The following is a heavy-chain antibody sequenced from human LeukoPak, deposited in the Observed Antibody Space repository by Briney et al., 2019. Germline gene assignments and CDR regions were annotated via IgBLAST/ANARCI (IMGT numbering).Heavy chain of an antibody. V-gene: IGHV3-66*04. D-gene: IGHD3-22*01. Sequence: GGSLRLSCAASGFTVSRNYMSWVRQAPGKGLVWVSIIYSGGSIYYADSVKGRFTISRDISKNTLYLQMNSLRAEDTAVYYCARLMDDSSGYFPDAFDIWGQGTMVTVSS. CDR2: IYSGGSI. CDR1: GFTVSRNY. J-gene: IGHJ3*02. CDR3: ARLMDDSSGYFPDAFDI.